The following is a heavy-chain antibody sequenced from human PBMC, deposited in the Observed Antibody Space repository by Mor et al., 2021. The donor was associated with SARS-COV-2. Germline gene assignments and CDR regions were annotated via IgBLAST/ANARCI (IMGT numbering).Heavy chain of an antibody. CDR3: AKGQGLPAYYAMDV. Sequence: VRQAPGQSLERMGWISGNNGHTNYAQKFQGRVTMTTDTSTSIVYMELRSLTSDDTAVYYCAKGQGLPAYYAMDVWGPGTTVIVSS. J-gene: IGHJ6*02. V-gene: IGHV1-18*01. CDR2: ISGNNGHT.